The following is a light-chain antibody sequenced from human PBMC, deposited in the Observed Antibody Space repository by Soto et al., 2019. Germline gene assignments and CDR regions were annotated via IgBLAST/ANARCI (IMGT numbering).Light chain of an antibody. CDR2: DAS. CDR1: QSVSSY. J-gene: IGKJ3*01. CDR3: QQRHSWPPIFT. Sequence: EIVLTQSPATLSLSPGERATLSCRASQSVSSYLAGYQQKPGQAPRLLIYDASNRATGIPARFSGSGSGTDFTLAISSLETEDFAVYYCQQRHSWPPIFTFGPGTKLDIK. V-gene: IGKV3-11*01.